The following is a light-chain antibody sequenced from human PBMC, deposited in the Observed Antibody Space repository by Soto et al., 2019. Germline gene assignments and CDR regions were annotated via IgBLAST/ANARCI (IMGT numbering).Light chain of an antibody. CDR1: QSISTY. CDR2: AAS. CDR3: QQSYSHPRT. V-gene: IGKV1-39*01. Sequence: DIQMTQSPSSLSTSVGDRVTITCRASQSISTYLNWYHQKPGKAPKLSVSAASILESGVPSRFSGSGSGTDFTLTISALQPEDFATYYCQQSYSHPRTFGQGTKVDIK. J-gene: IGKJ1*01.